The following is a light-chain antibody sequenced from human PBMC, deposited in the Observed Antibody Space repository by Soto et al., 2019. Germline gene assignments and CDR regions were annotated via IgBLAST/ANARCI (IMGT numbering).Light chain of an antibody. J-gene: IGKJ1*01. CDR3: QKRSNWPQT. V-gene: IGKV3-11*01. CDR2: ESS. CDR1: QSVDNY. Sequence: EIVLTQSPATLSFSPVERATLSCRASQSVDNYLDWYQQKPGQAPRLLIYESSNRATGIPARFSGSGSGTDFILTISSLEPEDFAVYYCQKRSNWPQTFGQGTKVDIK.